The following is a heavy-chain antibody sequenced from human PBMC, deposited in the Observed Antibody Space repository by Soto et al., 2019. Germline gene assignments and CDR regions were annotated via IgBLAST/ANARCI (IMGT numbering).Heavy chain of an antibody. CDR2: ISGSGGST. V-gene: IGHV3-23*01. CDR1: GFTFSSYA. D-gene: IGHD2-15*01. CDR3: VRMQEAVVTRAYGFEY. J-gene: IGHJ4*01. Sequence: EVQLLESGGGLVQPGGSLRLSCAASGFTFSSYAMSWVRQAPGKGLEWVSAISGSGGSTYYADSVKGRFTISRDNCNHSRYLQMNWRADEGTAVYYCVRMQEAVVTRAYGFEYWGRGTLVTVSS.